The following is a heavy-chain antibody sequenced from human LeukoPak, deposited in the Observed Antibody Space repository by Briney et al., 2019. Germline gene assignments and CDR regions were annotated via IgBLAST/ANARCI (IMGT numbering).Heavy chain of an antibody. D-gene: IGHD6-13*01. V-gene: IGHV4-30-4*08. CDR3: ARAIAAAVCFDY. CDR2: IYYSEST. Sequence: SETLSLTCAVYGGSFSGYYWSWIRQPPGKGLGWIGYIYYSESTYYNPSLKSRVTISVDTSKNQFSLKLSSVTAADTAVYYCARAIAAAVCFDYWGQGTLVTVSS. CDR1: GGSFSGYY. J-gene: IGHJ4*02.